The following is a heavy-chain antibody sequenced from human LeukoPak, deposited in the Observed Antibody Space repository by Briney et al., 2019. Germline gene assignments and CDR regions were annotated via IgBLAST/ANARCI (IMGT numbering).Heavy chain of an antibody. CDR2: ISAYNGNT. Sequence: ASVKVSCKASGYTFTSYGISWVRQAPGQGLEWMGWISAYNGNTNYAQKLQGRVTMTTDTSTSTAYMELRSLRSDDTAVYYGARVPSMIVGMFLFDPWGQGTLVTVSS. CDR1: GYTFTSYG. CDR3: ARVPSMIVGMFLFDP. D-gene: IGHD3-22*01. J-gene: IGHJ5*02. V-gene: IGHV1-18*01.